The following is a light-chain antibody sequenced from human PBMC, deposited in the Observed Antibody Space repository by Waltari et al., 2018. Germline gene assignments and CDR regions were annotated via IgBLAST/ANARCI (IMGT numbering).Light chain of an antibody. CDR3: ASCTDTIPPVV. Sequence: QSALTQPASVSGSPGQSITISCTGTSRDIGLYHCVPWYQLHPGAAPTLILYGVNSRPSGVSNRFSGSKSGNTASLTISGLQGDDEADYFCASCTDTIPPVVFGGGTKLTVL. CDR1: SRDIGLYHC. J-gene: IGLJ2*01. V-gene: IGLV2-14*01. CDR2: GVN.